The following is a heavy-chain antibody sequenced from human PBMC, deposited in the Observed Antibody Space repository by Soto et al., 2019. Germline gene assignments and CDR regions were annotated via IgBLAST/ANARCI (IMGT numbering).Heavy chain of an antibody. CDR1: GGSISSYY. J-gene: IGHJ5*02. CDR3: ARVYYGSGSYLFDP. CDR2: IYYSGST. Sequence: PSETLSLTCTVSGGSISSYYWSWIRQPPGKGLEWIGYIYYSGSTNYNPSLKSRVTISVDTSKNQFSLKLSSVTAADTAVYYCARVYYGSGSYLFDPWGQGTLVTVSS. V-gene: IGHV4-59*01. D-gene: IGHD3-10*01.